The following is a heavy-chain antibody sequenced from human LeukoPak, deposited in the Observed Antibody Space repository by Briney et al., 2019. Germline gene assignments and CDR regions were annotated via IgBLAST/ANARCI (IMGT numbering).Heavy chain of an antibody. CDR3: ARTYSSSWYGELQH. Sequence: GESLKISCKGSGYSFTNYWIGWVRQMPGRGLEWMGIIYPGDSDTRYSPSFQGQVTISADKSISTAYLQWSSLKASDTAIYYCARTYSSSWYGELQHWGQGTLVTVSS. J-gene: IGHJ1*01. CDR2: IYPGDSDT. V-gene: IGHV5-51*01. D-gene: IGHD6-13*01. CDR1: GYSFTNYW.